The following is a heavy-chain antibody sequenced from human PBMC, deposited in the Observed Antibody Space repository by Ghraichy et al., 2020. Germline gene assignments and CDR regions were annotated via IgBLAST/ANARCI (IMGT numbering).Heavy chain of an antibody. V-gene: IGHV4-34*01. Sequence: SETLSLTCAVYGGSFSGYYWSWIRQPPGKGLEWIGEINHSGSTNYNPSLKSRVTISVDTSKNQFSLKLSSVTAADTAVYYCARHRGKRWLQFIIPTHFDYWGQGTLVTVSS. CDR1: GGSFSGYY. D-gene: IGHD5-24*01. J-gene: IGHJ4*02. CDR2: INHSGST. CDR3: ARHRGKRWLQFIIPTHFDY.